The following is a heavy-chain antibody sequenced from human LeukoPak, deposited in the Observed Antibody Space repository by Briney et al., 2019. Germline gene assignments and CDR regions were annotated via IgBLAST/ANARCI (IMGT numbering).Heavy chain of an antibody. Sequence: SETLSLTCTVSGYSISSGYYWSWIRQPPGKGPEWIGSIYHSGSTYYNPSLKSRVTISVDTSKNQFSLKLSSVTAADTAVYYCARKRVLDYWGQGTLVTVSS. CDR3: ARKRVLDY. CDR1: GYSISSGYY. J-gene: IGHJ4*02. CDR2: IYHSGST. D-gene: IGHD1-1*01. V-gene: IGHV4-38-2*02.